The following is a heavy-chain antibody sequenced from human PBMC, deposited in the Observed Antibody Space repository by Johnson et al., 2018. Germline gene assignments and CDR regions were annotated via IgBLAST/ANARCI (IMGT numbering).Heavy chain of an antibody. CDR1: AFTFSSYA. Sequence: VQLVESGGGLVQPGGSXRLSCAASAFTFSSYAMSWVRQAPGKGLEWVSAISGSGGSTSYADSVQGRFTISRDNSKNTLYLQINSLRAEDTAVYYCARDPGTPPYYYYGMDVWGQGTTVTVSS. D-gene: IGHD1-1*01. CDR3: ARDPGTPPYYYYGMDV. J-gene: IGHJ6*02. V-gene: IGHV3-23*04. CDR2: ISGSGGST.